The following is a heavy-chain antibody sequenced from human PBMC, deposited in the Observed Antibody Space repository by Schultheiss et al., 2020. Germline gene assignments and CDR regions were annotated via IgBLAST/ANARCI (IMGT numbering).Heavy chain of an antibody. Sequence: GESLKISCAASGFTFSSYSMNWVRQAPGKGLEWVSYISSSNSYTNYADSVKGRFTISRDNAKNSLYLQMNSLRAEDTAVYYCASQSPANDYWGQGTLVTSPQ. J-gene: IGHJ4*02. CDR3: ASQSPANDY. CDR1: GFTFSSYS. V-gene: IGHV3-21*05. CDR2: ISSSNSYT.